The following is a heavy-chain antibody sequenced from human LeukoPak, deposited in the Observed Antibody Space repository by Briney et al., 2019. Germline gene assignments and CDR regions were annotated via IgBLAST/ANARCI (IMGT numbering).Heavy chain of an antibody. Sequence: GGSLRLSCAASGFTFSSYAMSWVRQAPGKGLGWVSAISGSGGSTYYADSVKGRFTISRDNSKNTLYLQMNRLKAEDTAVYYCARDNSVRASFDYWGQGTLVTVSS. CDR2: ISGSGGST. CDR3: ARDNSVRASFDY. CDR1: GFTFSSYA. V-gene: IGHV3-23*01. D-gene: IGHD2/OR15-2a*01. J-gene: IGHJ4*02.